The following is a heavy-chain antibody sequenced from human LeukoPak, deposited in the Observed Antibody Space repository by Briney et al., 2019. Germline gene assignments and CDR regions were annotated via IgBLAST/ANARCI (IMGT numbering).Heavy chain of an antibody. D-gene: IGHD3-10*01. CDR2: IYPGDSDT. J-gene: IGHJ3*02. V-gene: IGHV5-51*01. CDR1: GYSFTSYW. CDR3: ATHYYYGSGRYAFDI. Sequence: GESLKISCKGSGYSFTSYWIGWVRQMPGKGLEWMGIIYPGDSDTRYSPSFQGQVTISADKSISTAYLQWSSLKASDTAMYYCATHYYYGSGRYAFDIWGQGTMVTVSS.